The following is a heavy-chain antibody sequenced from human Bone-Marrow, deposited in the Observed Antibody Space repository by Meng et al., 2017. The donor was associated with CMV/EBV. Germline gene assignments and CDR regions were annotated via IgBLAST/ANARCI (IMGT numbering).Heavy chain of an antibody. CDR1: GFTFGSYG. CDR3: AKEGELRIFDY. D-gene: IGHD1-7*01. J-gene: IGHJ4*02. V-gene: IGHV3-30*18. Sequence: LSCAASGFTFGSYGMHWVRQAPGKGLEWVAVISYDGSNKYYADSVKGRFTISRDNSKNTLYLQMNSLRAEDTAVYYCAKEGELRIFDYWGQGTLVTVSS. CDR2: ISYDGSNK.